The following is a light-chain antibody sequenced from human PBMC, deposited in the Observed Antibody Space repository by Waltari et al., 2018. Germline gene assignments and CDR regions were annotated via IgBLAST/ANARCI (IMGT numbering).Light chain of an antibody. V-gene: IGLV1-44*01. CDR2: INY. Sequence: QSVLTQPPSASGTPGQRVIISCSGSSSNIGRNTVNWYQQVPGTAPRVVMFINYQRPSGVPDRFSASKSGTSASLAISGLQSEDEADYYGAAWDDSLSAWLFGGGTKLTVL. CDR3: AAWDDSLSAWL. J-gene: IGLJ2*01. CDR1: SSNIGRNT.